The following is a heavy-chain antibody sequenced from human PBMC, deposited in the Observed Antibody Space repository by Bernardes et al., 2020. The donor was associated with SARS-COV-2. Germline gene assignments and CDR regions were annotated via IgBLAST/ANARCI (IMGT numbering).Heavy chain of an antibody. Sequence: GGSLRLSCAASGFTFSSYGMHWVRQAPGKGLEWVAVIWYDGSNKYYADSVKGRFTISRDNSKNTLYLQMNSLRSEDTAVYYCATAPPTYYYGSGSRSWFDPWGQGTLVTVSS. V-gene: IGHV3-30*02. D-gene: IGHD3-10*01. CDR1: GFTFSSYG. CDR2: IWYDGSNK. J-gene: IGHJ5*02. CDR3: ATAPPTYYYGSGSRSWFDP.